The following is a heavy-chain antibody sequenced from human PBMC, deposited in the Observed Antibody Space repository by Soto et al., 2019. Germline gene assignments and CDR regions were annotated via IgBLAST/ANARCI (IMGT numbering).Heavy chain of an antibody. Sequence: SETLSLTCSLSGGAIGCYYWSWIRQAPGKALEWIGCVSYSGSTGYHPSLKSRVSISIDTSKNQFSLKMISVTAADTAVYYCARHGSDSGWFFFDPWGQGALVTVSS. CDR3: ARHGSDSGWFFFDP. CDR1: GGAIGCYY. V-gene: IGHV4-59*08. D-gene: IGHD6-19*01. J-gene: IGHJ5*02. CDR2: VSYSGST.